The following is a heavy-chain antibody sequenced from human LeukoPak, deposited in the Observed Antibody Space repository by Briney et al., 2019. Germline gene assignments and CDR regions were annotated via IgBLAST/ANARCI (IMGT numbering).Heavy chain of an antibody. CDR3: ARAVTTFDAFDI. V-gene: IGHV1-18*01. D-gene: IGHD4-17*01. CDR2: ISAYNGNT. J-gene: IGHJ3*02. CDR1: GYTFTSYG. Sequence: ASVRVSCKASGYTFTSYGISWVRQAPGQGLEWMGWISAYNGNTNYAQRLQGRVTMTTDTSTSTAYMELRSLRSDDTAVYYCARAVTTFDAFDIWGQGTMVTVSS.